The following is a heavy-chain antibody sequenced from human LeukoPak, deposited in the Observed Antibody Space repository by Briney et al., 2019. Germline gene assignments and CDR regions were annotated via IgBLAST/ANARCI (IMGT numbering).Heavy chain of an antibody. CDR1: GYTFTSYG. D-gene: IGHD2-2*01. Sequence: ASVKVSCKASGYTFTSYGISWVRQAPGQGLEWMGWISAYNGNTNYAQKLQGRVTMTTDRSTSTAYMELRSLRSDDTAVYYCARTPTKVVPAALGIDYWGQGTLVTVSS. CDR3: ARTPTKVVPAALGIDY. CDR2: ISAYNGNT. J-gene: IGHJ4*02. V-gene: IGHV1-18*01.